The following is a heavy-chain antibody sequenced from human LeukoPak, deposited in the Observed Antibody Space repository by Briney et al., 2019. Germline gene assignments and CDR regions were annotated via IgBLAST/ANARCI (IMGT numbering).Heavy chain of an antibody. CDR1: GFTFSSYS. CDR3: ARDVTRGATNWFDP. CDR2: ISSSSSYI. Sequence: GGSLRLSCAASGFTFSSYSMNWVRQAPGKGLEWVSSISSSSSYIYYADSVKGRFTISRDNAKNSLYLQMNSLRAEDTAVYYCARDVTRGATNWFDPWGQGTLVTVPS. J-gene: IGHJ5*02. V-gene: IGHV3-21*04. D-gene: IGHD1-26*01.